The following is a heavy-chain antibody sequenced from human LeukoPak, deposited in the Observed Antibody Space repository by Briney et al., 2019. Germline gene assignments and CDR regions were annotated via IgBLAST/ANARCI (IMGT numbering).Heavy chain of an antibody. CDR3: ARGMAMAPFDY. Sequence: ASVKVSCKASGYTFTSYGINWVRQAPGQGLEWMGWISAYNGNTNYARKLQGRVTMTTDTSTSTAYMELRSLISDDTAVYYCARGMAMAPFDYWGQGTLVTVSS. D-gene: IGHD5-18*01. J-gene: IGHJ4*02. CDR1: GYTFTSYG. V-gene: IGHV1-18*01. CDR2: ISAYNGNT.